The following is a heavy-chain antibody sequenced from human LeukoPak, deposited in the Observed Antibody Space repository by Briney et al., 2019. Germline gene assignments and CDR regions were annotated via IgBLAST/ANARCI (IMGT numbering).Heavy chain of an antibody. CDR3: ARGTFGELFDY. CDR1: GGSISRGGYY. V-gene: IGHV4-31*03. Sequence: SQTLSLTCTVSGGSISRGGYYWSWIRQHPGKGLEWIGYIYYSGSTYYNPSLKSRVTISVDTSKNQFSLKLSSVTAADTAVYYCARGTFGELFDYWGQGTLVTVSS. D-gene: IGHD3-10*01. CDR2: IYYSGST. J-gene: IGHJ4*02.